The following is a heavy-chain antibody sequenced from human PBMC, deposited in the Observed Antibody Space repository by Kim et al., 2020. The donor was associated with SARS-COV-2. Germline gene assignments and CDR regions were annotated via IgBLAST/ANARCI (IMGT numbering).Heavy chain of an antibody. CDR3: ARIRGSSWYRDDYYYYGMDV. Sequence: SGPTLVNPTQTLTLTCTFSGFSLSTSGMCVSWIRQPPGKALEWLALIDWDDDKYYSTSLKTRLTISKDTSKNQVVLTMTNMDPVDTATYYCARIRGSSWYRDDYYYYGMDVWGQGTTVTVSS. J-gene: IGHJ6*02. V-gene: IGHV2-70*01. CDR2: IDWDDDK. CDR1: GFSLSTSGMC. D-gene: IGHD6-13*01.